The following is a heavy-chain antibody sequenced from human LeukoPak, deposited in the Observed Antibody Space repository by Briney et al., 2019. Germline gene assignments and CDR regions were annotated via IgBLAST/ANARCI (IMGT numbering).Heavy chain of an antibody. Sequence: GASVKVSCKASGYTFTSYDINWVRQATGQGLEWMGWMNPNSGNTGYAQKFQGRVTMTRNTSISTAYMELSSLRSEDTAVYYCARRDHTYYDFWSGYYSYYTDVWGKGTTVNVSS. V-gene: IGHV1-8*01. CDR2: MNPNSGNT. J-gene: IGHJ6*03. CDR1: GYTFTSYD. D-gene: IGHD3-3*01. CDR3: ARRDHTYYDFWSGYYSYYTDV.